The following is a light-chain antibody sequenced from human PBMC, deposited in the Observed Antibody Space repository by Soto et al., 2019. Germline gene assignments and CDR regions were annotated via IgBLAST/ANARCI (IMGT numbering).Light chain of an antibody. CDR1: QGISSY. CDR2: AAS. V-gene: IGKV1-8*01. J-gene: IGKJ2*01. Sequence: AIRMTQSPPSLSASTGDRDTITCRASQGISSYLSWYQQKPGKAPKLLIYAASTLQSGVPSRFSGSGSGTDFTLTISCLQSEDFATYYCQQYYSYPYTFGQGTKLEIK. CDR3: QQYYSYPYT.